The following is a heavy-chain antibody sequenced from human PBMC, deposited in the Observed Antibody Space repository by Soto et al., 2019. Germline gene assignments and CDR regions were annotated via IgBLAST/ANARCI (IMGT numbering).Heavy chain of an antibody. CDR2: IKSKTDGGTT. V-gene: IGHV3-15*01. CDR1: GFTFSNAW. Sequence: GESLKISCAASGFTFSNAWMSWVRQAPGKGLEWVGRIKSKTDGGTTDYAAPVKGRFTISRDDSKNTLYLQMNSLKTEDTAVYYCTTATGSGSPRYYYYYMDVWGKGTTVTVSS. J-gene: IGHJ6*03. D-gene: IGHD3-10*01. CDR3: TTATGSGSPRYYYYYMDV.